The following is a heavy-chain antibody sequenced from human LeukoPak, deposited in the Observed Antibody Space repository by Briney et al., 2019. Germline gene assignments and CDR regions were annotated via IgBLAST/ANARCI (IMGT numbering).Heavy chain of an antibody. D-gene: IGHD3-22*01. CDR1: GGSFSGYY. CDR3: ARRRASYYYDSSGYYYVGY. Sequence: SETLSLTCAVYGGSFSGYYWSWIRQPPGKGLEWIGEINHSGSTNYNPSLKSRVTISVDTSKNQFSLKLSSVTAADTAVYYCARRRASYYYDSSGYYYVGYWGQGTLVTVSS. CDR2: INHSGST. V-gene: IGHV4-34*01. J-gene: IGHJ4*02.